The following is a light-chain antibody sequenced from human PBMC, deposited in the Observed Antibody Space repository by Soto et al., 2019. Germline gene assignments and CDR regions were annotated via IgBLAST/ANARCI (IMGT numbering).Light chain of an antibody. V-gene: IGKV3-20*01. J-gene: IGKJ1*01. CDR3: QQYMRSVT. CDR1: QTVDSTF. Sequence: EIVLTQSPGSLSLSPRERATLSCRASQTVDSTFFAWYQKKPGQAPRLLIYGASKRATDIPARFSGSGSGTDFTLTISRLESEDFAVYYCQQYMRSVTFGQGTKVEIK. CDR2: GAS.